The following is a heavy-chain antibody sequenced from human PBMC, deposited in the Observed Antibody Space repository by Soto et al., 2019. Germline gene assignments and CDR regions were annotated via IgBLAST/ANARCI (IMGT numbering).Heavy chain of an antibody. CDR2: IIPIFGTA. D-gene: IGHD5-12*01. V-gene: IGHV1-69*12. Sequence: QVQLVQSGAEVKKPGSSVTVSCKASGGTFSSYTISWVRQAPGQGLEWMGGIIPIFGTANYAQKFQGRVTITEDESTSTAYMELSSRRSEDTAVYYCARGNHRWLQLWYFDLWGRGTLVTVSS. CDR1: GGTFSSYT. J-gene: IGHJ2*01. CDR3: ARGNHRWLQLWYFDL.